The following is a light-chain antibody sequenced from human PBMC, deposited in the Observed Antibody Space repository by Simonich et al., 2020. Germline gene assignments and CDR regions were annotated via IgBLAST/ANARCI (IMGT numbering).Light chain of an antibody. CDR2: DVS. CDR1: SSDVGGYNY. V-gene: IGLV2-14*01. Sequence: QSALTQPRSVSGSPGQSVTISCTGTSSDVGGYNYVSWYQKHPGKAPKLMIYDVSKRPSGVYNRFSGSKSGNTASLTISGLQAEDEADYYCSSYTSSSTWVFGGGTKLTVL. J-gene: IGLJ3*02. CDR3: SSYTSSSTWV.